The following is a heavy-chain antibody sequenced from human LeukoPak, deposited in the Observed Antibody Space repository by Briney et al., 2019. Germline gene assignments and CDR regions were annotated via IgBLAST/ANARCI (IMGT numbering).Heavy chain of an antibody. D-gene: IGHD6-6*01. V-gene: IGHV4-39*01. CDR2: IYYSGST. Sequence: SETLSLTCTVSGGSISSSSYYWGWIRQPPGKGLEWIGSIYYSGSTYYNPSLKSRVTISVDTSKNQFSLKLSSVTAADTAVYYCARAMYSSSSDAPFDYWGQGTLVTVSS. CDR3: ARAMYSSSSDAPFDY. J-gene: IGHJ4*02. CDR1: GGSISSSSYY.